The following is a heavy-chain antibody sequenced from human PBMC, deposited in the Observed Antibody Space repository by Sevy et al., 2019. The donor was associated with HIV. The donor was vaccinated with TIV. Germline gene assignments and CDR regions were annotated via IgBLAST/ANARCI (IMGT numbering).Heavy chain of an antibody. J-gene: IGHJ4*02. CDR3: ASDYS. V-gene: IGHV3-7*01. CDR2: IKQDGSEK. Sequence: GVSLRLSCAASGFIFSSYWMTWVRQAPGKGLEWVATIKQDGSEKYYVDSVKGRFTISRDNAKNSVYLQMSSLRVEDTAMYFCASDYSWGQGTLVTVSS. CDR1: GFIFSSYW.